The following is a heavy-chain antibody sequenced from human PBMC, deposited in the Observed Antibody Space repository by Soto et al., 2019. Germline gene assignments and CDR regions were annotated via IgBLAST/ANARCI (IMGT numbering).Heavy chain of an antibody. CDR3: AREARGYCSGGSCYATGYYYYYMDV. V-gene: IGHV3-74*01. D-gene: IGHD2-15*01. Sequence: EVQLVESGGGLVQPGGSLRLSCAASGFTFSSYWMHWVRQAPGKGLVWVSRINSDGSSTSYADSVKGRFTISRDNAKNTLYLQMNSLRAEDTAVYYCAREARGYCSGGSCYATGYYYYYMDVWGKGTTVTVSS. CDR2: INSDGSST. CDR1: GFTFSSYW. J-gene: IGHJ6*03.